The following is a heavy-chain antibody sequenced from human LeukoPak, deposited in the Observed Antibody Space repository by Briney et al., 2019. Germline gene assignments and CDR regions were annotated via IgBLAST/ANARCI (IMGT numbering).Heavy chain of an antibody. J-gene: IGHJ4*02. V-gene: IGHV4-59*01. Sequence: PSETLSLTCTVSGGSISSYYWSWIRQSPGKGLEWIGYMYYSGSTNYNPSLKSRVTISVDTCKNQVSLKLSSVTAADTAVHYCARGGPVAGVFDYWGQGTLVTVSS. CDR1: GGSISSYY. CDR3: ARGGPVAGVFDY. D-gene: IGHD6-19*01. CDR2: MYYSGST.